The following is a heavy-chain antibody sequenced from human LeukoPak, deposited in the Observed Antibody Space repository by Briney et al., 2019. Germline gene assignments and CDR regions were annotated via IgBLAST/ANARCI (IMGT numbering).Heavy chain of an antibody. D-gene: IGHD3-9*01. CDR2: IYSGGST. CDR1: GFTVRSNY. J-gene: IGHJ4*02. V-gene: IGHV3-53*01. CDR3: ARVGFGPYYDILTGYRDS. Sequence: PGGSLRLSCAASGFTVRSNYMSWVRQAPGKGLERVSVIYSGGSTYYADSVKGRFTISRDNSKNTLYLQMNSLRAEDTAVYYCARVGFGPYYDILTGYRDSWGQGTLVTVSS.